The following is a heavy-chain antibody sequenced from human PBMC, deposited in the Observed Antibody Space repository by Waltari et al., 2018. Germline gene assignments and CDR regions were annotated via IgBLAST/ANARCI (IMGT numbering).Heavy chain of an antibody. CDR1: GGSITSDNW. D-gene: IGHD3-3*02. V-gene: IGHV4-4*02. CDR3: ARKLGGYSIFCWDY. Sequence: QVQLQESGPGLVKPSGTLSLTCAVSGGSITSDNWWSWVRQPPGKGLEWIGEMYHGGSTNYYPSFRSRVTISLYKFKNQFSLKLSSVTAADTAVYYCARKLGGYSIFCWDYCVHVTLVTVSS. CDR2: MYHGGST. J-gene: IGHJ4*01.